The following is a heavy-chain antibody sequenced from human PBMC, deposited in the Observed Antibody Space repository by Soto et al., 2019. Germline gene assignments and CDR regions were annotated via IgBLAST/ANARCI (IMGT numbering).Heavy chain of an antibody. V-gene: IGHV3-23*01. CDR3: AKDKPGTTSFDY. Sequence: PGGSLRLSCAASGFTISSNAMYWVRQAPGKGPEWVSAISDRGATTHYADSVKGRFTISRDTSKNTLYLQLNTLRADDTAVYYCAKDKPGTTSFDYWGQGTLVTVSS. CDR2: ISDRGATT. CDR1: GFTISSNA. D-gene: IGHD1-1*01. J-gene: IGHJ4*02.